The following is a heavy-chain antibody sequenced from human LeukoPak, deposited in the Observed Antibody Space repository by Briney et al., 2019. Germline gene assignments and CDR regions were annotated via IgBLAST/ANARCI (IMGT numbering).Heavy chain of an antibody. D-gene: IGHD3-22*01. J-gene: IGHJ4*02. CDR2: IWYDGSNK. CDR1: GFTFSSYG. Sequence: GGSLRLSCAASGFTFSSYGMHWVRQAPGKGLEWVAVIWYDGSNKYYADSVKGRFTISRDNAKNSLYLHINSLRAEDTAVYHCARETYYYDSNGYPSYYFDYWGQGTLVTVSS. CDR3: ARETYYYDSNGYPSYYFDY. V-gene: IGHV3-33*01.